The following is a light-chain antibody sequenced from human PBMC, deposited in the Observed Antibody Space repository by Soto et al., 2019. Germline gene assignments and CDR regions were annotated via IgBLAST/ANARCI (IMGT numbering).Light chain of an antibody. Sequence: QAVVTQPPSASGTPGQRVTISCSGSSTNIGSNHVHWYQHLPGTAPKLLISDNSQRPSGVPDRFSGSRSGTSASLAISGLRSEDEADYYCTAWDDRLRGWMFGGGTKLTVL. J-gene: IGLJ3*02. CDR2: DNS. CDR3: TAWDDRLRGWM. CDR1: STNIGSNH. V-gene: IGLV1-47*02.